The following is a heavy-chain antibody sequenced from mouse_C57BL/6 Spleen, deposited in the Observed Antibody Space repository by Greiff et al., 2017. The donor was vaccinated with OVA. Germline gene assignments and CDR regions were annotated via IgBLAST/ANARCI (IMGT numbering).Heavy chain of an antibody. Sequence: VQLQESGAELVRPGTSVKMSCKASGYTFTNYWIGWAKQRPGHGLEWIGDIYPGGGYTNYNEKFKGKATLTADKSSSTAYMQFSSLTSEDSAIYYCARGAAFDYWGQGTTLTVSS. J-gene: IGHJ2*01. CDR2: IYPGGGYT. V-gene: IGHV1-63*01. CDR3: ARGAAFDY. CDR1: GYTFTNYW. D-gene: IGHD3-3*01.